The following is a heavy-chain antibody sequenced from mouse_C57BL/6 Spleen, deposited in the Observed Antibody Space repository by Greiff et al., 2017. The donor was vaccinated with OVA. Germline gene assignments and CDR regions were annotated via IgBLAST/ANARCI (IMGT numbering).Heavy chain of an antibody. D-gene: IGHD1-1*01. CDR2: ISSGSSTI. Sequence: EVKVVESGGGLVKPGGSLKLSCAASGFTFSDYGMHWVRQAPEKGLEWVAYISSGSSTIYYADTVKGRFTISRDNAKNTLFLQMTSLRSEDTAMYYCARSPYYYFDYWGQGTTLTVSS. J-gene: IGHJ2*01. CDR3: ARSPYYYFDY. CDR1: GFTFSDYG. V-gene: IGHV5-17*01.